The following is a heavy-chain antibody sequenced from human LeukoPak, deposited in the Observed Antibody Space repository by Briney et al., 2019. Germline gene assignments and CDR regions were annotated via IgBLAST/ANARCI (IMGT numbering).Heavy chain of an antibody. V-gene: IGHV4-34*01. J-gene: IGHJ4*02. CDR2: INHSGST. CDR1: GGSLSGYY. D-gene: IGHD6-13*01. CDR3: ASGLGYSSSCYY. Sequence: SETLSLTCAVYGGSLSGYYWSWIRQPPGKGLEWIGEINHSGSTNYNLSLKSRVTISVDTSKNQFSLKLSSVTAADTAVYYCASGLGYSSSCYYWGQGTLVTVSS.